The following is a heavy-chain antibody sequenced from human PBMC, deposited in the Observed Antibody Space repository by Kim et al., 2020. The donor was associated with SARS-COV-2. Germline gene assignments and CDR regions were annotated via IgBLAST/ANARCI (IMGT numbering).Heavy chain of an antibody. V-gene: IGHV4-39*07. CDR1: GGSISSSSYY. CDR2: IYYSGST. D-gene: IGHD6-19*01. Sequence: SETLSLTCTVSGGSISSSSYYWGWIRQPPGKGLEWIGSIYYSGSTYYNPSLKSRVTISVDTSKNQFSLKLSSVTAADTAVYYCARERAAGYSSGWIDYWGQGTLVTVSS. CDR3: ARERAAGYSSGWIDY. J-gene: IGHJ4*02.